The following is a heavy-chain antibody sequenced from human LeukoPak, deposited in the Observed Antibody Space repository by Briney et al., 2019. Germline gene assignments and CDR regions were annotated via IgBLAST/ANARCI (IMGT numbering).Heavy chain of an antibody. D-gene: IGHD3-3*01. CDR1: GFTFSSYA. CDR2: ISGSGGST. CDR3: GYYDFWSGYYWFDP. J-gene: IGHJ5*02. V-gene: IGHV3-23*01. Sequence: AGGSLRLSCAASGFTFSSYAMSWVRQAPGKGLEWVSAISGSGGSTYYADSVEGRFTISRDNSKNTLYLQMNSLRAEDTAVYYCGYYDFWSGYYWFDPWGQGTLVTVSS.